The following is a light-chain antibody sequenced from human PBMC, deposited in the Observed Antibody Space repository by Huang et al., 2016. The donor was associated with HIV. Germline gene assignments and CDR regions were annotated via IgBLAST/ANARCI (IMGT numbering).Light chain of an antibody. CDR3: QQYGTSPLT. V-gene: IGKV3-20*01. J-gene: IGKJ4*01. CDR1: QTVSNSH. Sequence: EVVLTQSPGTLSLSPGERATLSCRASQTVSNSHLAWDQQRPGQAPRLLIYDASSRATGIPDRFSGSGSGTAFTLTISRLEPEDFAIYYCQQYGTSPLTFGGGTKVQIK. CDR2: DAS.